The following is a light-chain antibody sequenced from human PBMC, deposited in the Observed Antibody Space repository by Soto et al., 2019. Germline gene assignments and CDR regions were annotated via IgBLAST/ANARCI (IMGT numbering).Light chain of an antibody. Sequence: QSVLTQPRSVSGSPGQSVTISCSGTSSDVGSYNYVSWYQVHPGKAPKLMIYDVSKRPSGVPDHFSGSKSGNTASLTISGLHAEDEADYYCCSYVGSYTVIFGGGTKLTVL. CDR1: SSDVGSYNY. J-gene: IGLJ2*01. CDR3: CSYVGSYTVI. V-gene: IGLV2-11*01. CDR2: DVS.